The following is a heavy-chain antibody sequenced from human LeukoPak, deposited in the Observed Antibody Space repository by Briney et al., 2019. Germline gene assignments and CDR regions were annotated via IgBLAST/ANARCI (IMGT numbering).Heavy chain of an antibody. V-gene: IGHV3-23*01. CDR3: AKEYPELIEVYDY. D-gene: IGHD1-26*01. CDR2: ISGSGGST. J-gene: IGHJ4*02. CDR1: GFTFSSYA. Sequence: GGSLRLSCAASGFTFSSYAMSWVRQPPGKGLEWVSAISGSGGSTYYADPVKGRFTISSDNSKNTLYLQMNSLRAADTAVYYFAKEYPELIEVYDYWGEGTLASVSS.